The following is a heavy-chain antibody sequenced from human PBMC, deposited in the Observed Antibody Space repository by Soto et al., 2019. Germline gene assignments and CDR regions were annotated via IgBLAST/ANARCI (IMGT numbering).Heavy chain of an antibody. CDR2: IDSHGSGT. Sequence: EVQVVEAGGGLVQPGGSLRLSCAASGFTFSNYWMHWVRQSPGKGLLWVSRIDSHGSGTSYADSVNGRFTISRDNANNMLYLQMSRLRADDTEIYYCARGEEDARWSIDFWGQGTLVTVSS. CDR1: GFTFSNYW. J-gene: IGHJ4*02. D-gene: IGHD2-15*01. CDR3: ARGEEDARWSIDF. V-gene: IGHV3-74*01.